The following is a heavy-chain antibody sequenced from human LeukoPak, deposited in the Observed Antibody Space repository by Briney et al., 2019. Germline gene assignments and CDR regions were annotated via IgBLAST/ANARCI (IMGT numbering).Heavy chain of an antibody. V-gene: IGHV4-34*01. D-gene: IGHD3-9*01. CDR3: ARVPSGGILTGSLDY. CDR2: INHSGST. Sequence: SETLSLTCAVYGGSFSGYYWSWIRQPPGKGLERIGEINHSGSTNYNPSLKSRVTISVDTSKNQFSLKLSSVTAADTAVYYCARVPSGGILTGSLDYWGQGTLVTVSS. J-gene: IGHJ4*02. CDR1: GGSFSGYY.